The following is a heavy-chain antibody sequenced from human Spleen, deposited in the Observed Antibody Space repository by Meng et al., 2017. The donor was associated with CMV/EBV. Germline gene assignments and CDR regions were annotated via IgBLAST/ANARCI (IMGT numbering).Heavy chain of an antibody. CDR1: GFTFRSHS. CDR3: ARDLNDAHGMDV. V-gene: IGHV3-21*01. CDR2: ISTSSNHI. J-gene: IGHJ6*02. D-gene: IGHD1-1*01. Sequence: GESLKISCAASGFTFRSHSMNWVRQAPGKGLEWLSSISTSSNHIYYADSVKGRFTISRDNAKNSLHLQMNSLRVEDTAVYYCARDLNDAHGMDVWGQGTTVTVSS.